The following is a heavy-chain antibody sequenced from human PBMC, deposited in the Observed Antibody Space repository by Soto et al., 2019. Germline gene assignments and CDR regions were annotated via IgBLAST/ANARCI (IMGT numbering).Heavy chain of an antibody. CDR2: ISWNGASI. V-gene: IGHV3-9*01. CDR1: GFTFDDYA. J-gene: IGHJ4*02. D-gene: IGHD3-10*01. Sequence: EVQLVESGGGLVQPGRSLRLSCAASGFTFDDYAIHWVRQAPGRGLEWVAGISWNGASIGYAESVKGRFTISRDNAKNSLHLQMNSLRSEDTALYYCANLPLYGSGFDCWGQGTLVTVSS. CDR3: ANLPLYGSGFDC.